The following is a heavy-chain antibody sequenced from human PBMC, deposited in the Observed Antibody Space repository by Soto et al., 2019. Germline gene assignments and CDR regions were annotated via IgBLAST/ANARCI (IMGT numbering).Heavy chain of an antibody. D-gene: IGHD3-3*01. CDR2: IYYSGST. Sequence: PSETLSLTCTVSGGSISSSSYYWGWIRQPPGKGLEWIGSIYYSGSTYYNPSLKSRVTISVDTSKNQFSLKLSSVTAADTAVYYCATYYDFWSGYYTGWFDPWGQGTLVTVSS. CDR1: GGSISSSSYY. J-gene: IGHJ5*02. CDR3: ATYYDFWSGYYTGWFDP. V-gene: IGHV4-39*01.